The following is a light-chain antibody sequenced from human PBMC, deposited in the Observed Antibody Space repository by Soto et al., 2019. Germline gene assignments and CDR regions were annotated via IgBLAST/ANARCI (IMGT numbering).Light chain of an antibody. CDR3: QQYYSIPFT. J-gene: IGKJ3*01. CDR1: QSIFFSSYNQNY. Sequence: DIVMTQSPDSLSVSLGERAAINCKSSQSIFFSSYNQNYLAWYQQKPGQPPKLLIYWASTRESGVPDRFSGSGSGTDFTLTISSLQAEDVAVYYCQQYYSIPFTFGPGTKLDIK. CDR2: WAS. V-gene: IGKV4-1*01.